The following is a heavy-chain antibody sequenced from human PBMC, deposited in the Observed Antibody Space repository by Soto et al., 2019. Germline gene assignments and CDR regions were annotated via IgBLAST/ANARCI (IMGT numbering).Heavy chain of an antibody. CDR3: AGIVVGATRNSDVDH. Sequence: AEALGLRGTVSVAPITINDYVWPWIRQPPGRGLEFIASMHASGGTYHASSLKSRATMSLDTSKNQFSLKLHSVTAADTATYFCAGIVVGATRNSDVDHWGQGTMVTVSS. D-gene: IGHD2-15*01. J-gene: IGHJ4*02. CDR2: MHASGGT. CDR1: VAPITINDYV. V-gene: IGHV4-39*01.